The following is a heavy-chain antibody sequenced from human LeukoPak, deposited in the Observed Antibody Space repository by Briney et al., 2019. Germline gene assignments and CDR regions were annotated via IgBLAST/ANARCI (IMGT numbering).Heavy chain of an antibody. V-gene: IGHV3-53*01. CDR2: IHTSGDT. CDR3: IVFGDSNH. J-gene: IGHJ5*02. CDR1: GFTGSHNY. D-gene: IGHD4-17*01. Sequence: PGGSLRLSCAASGFTGSHNYVSWVRQAPGKGLERVSAIHTSGDTCYADSVKGRFAISRDTSKNTLYLQINSLRVEDTAVYYCIVFGDSNHWGQGTLVTVSS.